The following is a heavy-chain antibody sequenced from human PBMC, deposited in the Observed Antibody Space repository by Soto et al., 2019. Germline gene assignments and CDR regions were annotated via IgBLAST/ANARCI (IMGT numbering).Heavy chain of an antibody. Sequence: PGESLKISCKGSGYSFTSYWIGWVRQMPGKGLEWMGIIYPGDSDTRYSPSLQGQATISADKSISTAYLQWSSLKASDTAMYYCARQGYSSSWYIGSYYYYGMDVWGQGTTVTVSS. CDR1: GYSFTSYW. J-gene: IGHJ6*02. CDR3: ARQGYSSSWYIGSYYYYGMDV. V-gene: IGHV5-51*01. D-gene: IGHD6-13*01. CDR2: IYPGDSDT.